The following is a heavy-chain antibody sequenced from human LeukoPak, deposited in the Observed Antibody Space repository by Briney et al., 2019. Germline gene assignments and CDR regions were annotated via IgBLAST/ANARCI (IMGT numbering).Heavy chain of an antibody. V-gene: IGHV4-38-2*02. D-gene: IGHD5-24*01. CDR1: GYSISSGYY. CDR2: IYYSGST. CDR3: ARHPHRRDGYHARPLRGGDY. Sequence: NASETLSLTCTVSGYSISSGYYWGWIRQPPGKGLEWIGSIYYSGSTYYNPSLKSRVTISVDTSKNQFSLKLSSVTAADTAVYYCARHPHRRDGYHARPLRGGDYWGQGTLVTVSS. J-gene: IGHJ4*02.